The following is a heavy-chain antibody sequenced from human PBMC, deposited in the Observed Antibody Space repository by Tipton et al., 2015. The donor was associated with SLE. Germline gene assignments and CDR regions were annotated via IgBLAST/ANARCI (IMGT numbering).Heavy chain of an antibody. CDR1: GGSISSGGYY. CDR2: IYYSGSS. D-gene: IGHD5-12*01. CDR3: ARVPGATALFDP. V-gene: IGHV4-31*03. J-gene: IGHJ5*02. Sequence: TLSLTCTVSGGSISSGGYYWSWIRQHPGKGLEWIGYIYYSGSSNYNPSLKSRVTISVDTSKNQFSLKLSSVTAADTAVYYCARVPGATALFDPWGQGTPVTVSS.